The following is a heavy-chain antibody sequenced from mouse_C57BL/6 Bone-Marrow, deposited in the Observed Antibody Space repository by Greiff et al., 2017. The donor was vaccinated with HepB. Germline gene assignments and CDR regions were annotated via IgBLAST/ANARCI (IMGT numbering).Heavy chain of an antibody. Sequence: VKLVESDAELVKPGASVKISCKVSGYTFTDHTIHWMKQRPEQGLEWIGYIYPRDGSTKYNEKFKGKATLTADKSSSTAYMQLNSLTSEDSAVYFCARLDGNYGGGAMDYWGQGTSVTVSS. V-gene: IGHV1-78*01. D-gene: IGHD2-1*01. CDR3: ARLDGNYGGGAMDY. CDR1: GYTFTDHT. J-gene: IGHJ4*01. CDR2: IYPRDGST.